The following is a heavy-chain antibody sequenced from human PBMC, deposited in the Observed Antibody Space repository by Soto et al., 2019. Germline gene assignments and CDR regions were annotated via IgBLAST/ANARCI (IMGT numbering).Heavy chain of an antibody. J-gene: IGHJ4*02. V-gene: IGHV3-23*01. CDR2: ISASGGST. Sequence: EVQLLESGGGLVLPGGSLRLSCAASGFTFSNSAINWVRQAPGKGLEWVSTISASGGSTYYADSVKGRFTISRDNSKNPLDLQMNSLRAEDTAVYYCAKDGSTGYFDTGNYWGQGTLVTVSS. CDR3: AKDGSTGYFDTGNY. CDR1: GFTFSNSA. D-gene: IGHD3-22*01.